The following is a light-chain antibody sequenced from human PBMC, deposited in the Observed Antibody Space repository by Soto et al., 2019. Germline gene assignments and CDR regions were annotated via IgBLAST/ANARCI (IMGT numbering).Light chain of an antibody. CDR2: GAS. CDR1: QSISGT. V-gene: IGKV3-15*01. Sequence: EIVMTQSPATLSVSPGGRATLSCRASQSISGTLAWYQRKPGQAPRLLIHGASTRAPGFPARFSGSGSGTDFTLTISSLEPEDFAVYYCQQCDRSPWTFGQGTKVDIK. J-gene: IGKJ1*01. CDR3: QQCDRSPWT.